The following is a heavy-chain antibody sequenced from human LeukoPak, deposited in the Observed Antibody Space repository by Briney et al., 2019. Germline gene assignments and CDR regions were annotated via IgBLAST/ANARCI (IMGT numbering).Heavy chain of an antibody. J-gene: IGHJ1*01. D-gene: IGHD6-25*01. Sequence: PSETLSLTCTVSGGSISSSSYYWGWIRQPPGKGLEWIGSIYYSGSTFYNPSLKGRVTISVDTSKNQFSLKLSSVTAADTAVYYCASPTAGDEGGYLQHWGQGTLATVSS. V-gene: IGHV4-39*01. CDR1: GGSISSSSYY. CDR2: IYYSGST. CDR3: ASPTAGDEGGYLQH.